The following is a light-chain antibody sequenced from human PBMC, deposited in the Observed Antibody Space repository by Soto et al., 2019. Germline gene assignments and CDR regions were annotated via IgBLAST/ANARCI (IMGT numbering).Light chain of an antibody. CDR3: QQRRNWPPYT. CDR2: DAS. Sequence: EIVLTQSPATLSLSPGERATLSCRASQSVSSYLAWYQQKPGQAPRLLINDASNRATGIPARFSGSGSGTDFTLTISSLEPEDFAVYYCQQRRNWPPYTFGPGTKLEI. CDR1: QSVSSY. J-gene: IGKJ2*01. V-gene: IGKV3-11*01.